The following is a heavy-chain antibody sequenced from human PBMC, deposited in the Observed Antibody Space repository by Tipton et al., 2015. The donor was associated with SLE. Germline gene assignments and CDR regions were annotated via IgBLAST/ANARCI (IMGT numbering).Heavy chain of an antibody. CDR3: ARENIGYNYAFDM. CDR2: IYYSGST. J-gene: IGHJ3*02. V-gene: IGHV4-59*11. D-gene: IGHD5-24*01. CDR1: GGSISSHY. Sequence: TLSLTCTVSGGSISSHYWSWIRQPPGKGLEWIGSIYYSGSTYYNPSLKSRVTISVDTSKNQFSLKVSSVTAADTAVYYCARENIGYNYAFDMWGQGTMVTVSS.